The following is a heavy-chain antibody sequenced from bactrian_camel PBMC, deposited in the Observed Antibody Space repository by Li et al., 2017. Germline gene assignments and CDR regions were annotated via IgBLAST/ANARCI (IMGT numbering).Heavy chain of an antibody. Sequence: VQLVESGGGPVQAGGSLRLSCAASGNTYNTFCMVWFRQAPGKAREIAAYVEGDGVIWHTDSVRGRFTVSKDSAKDTLYLQMNNLKPEDTAMYYCAADRALDDDCYVGSLYTDFAYWGQGTQVTVS. D-gene: IGHD3*01. J-gene: IGHJ6*01. CDR1: GNTYNTFC. CDR2: VEGDGVI. V-gene: IGHV3S57*01. CDR3: AADRALDDDCYVGSLYTDFAY.